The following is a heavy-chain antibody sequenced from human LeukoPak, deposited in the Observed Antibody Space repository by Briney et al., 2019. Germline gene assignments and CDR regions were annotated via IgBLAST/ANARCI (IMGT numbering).Heavy chain of an antibody. Sequence: SETLSLTCTVSSGSISSYYWSWIRQPPGKGLEWIGHIYYSGSTNYSPSLQSRVTISVDTSKNQFSLKLSSVTAADTAVYYCARGYSSNWYSGFDPWGQGTLVTVSS. J-gene: IGHJ5*02. D-gene: IGHD6-13*01. V-gene: IGHV4-59*01. CDR3: ARGYSSNWYSGFDP. CDR2: IYYSGST. CDR1: SGSISSYY.